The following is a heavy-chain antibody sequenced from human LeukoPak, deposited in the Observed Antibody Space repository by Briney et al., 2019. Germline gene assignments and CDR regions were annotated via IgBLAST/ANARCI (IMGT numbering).Heavy chain of an antibody. D-gene: IGHD3-9*01. CDR3: ARGYYDIVSGYYKGWFDP. CDR1: RYTLTSYY. J-gene: IGHJ5*02. Sequence: GASVKVSRKASRYTLTSYYMHWVRQAPRQGREGMGIISPSGGSTNYAQKLQGRDTMTSDTTPSTVYIDLNTLRSDDPAQYYCARGYYDIVSGYYKGWFDPWGQGTLVTVSS. CDR2: ISPSGGST. V-gene: IGHV1-46*01.